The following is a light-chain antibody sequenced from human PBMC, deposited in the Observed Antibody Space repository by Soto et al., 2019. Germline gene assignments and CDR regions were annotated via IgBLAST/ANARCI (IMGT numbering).Light chain of an antibody. CDR1: SSNIGSNY. J-gene: IGLJ3*02. Sequence: QSVLTQPPSASGTPGQRVTMSCSGSSSNIGSNYVYWYQQLPGTAPKLLIHSNNQRPSGVPDRFSGSKSGTSASLAISGLQSEDEADYYCAAWDDSLNGWVFGGGTKLTVL. CDR3: AAWDDSLNGWV. CDR2: SNN. V-gene: IGLV1-44*01.